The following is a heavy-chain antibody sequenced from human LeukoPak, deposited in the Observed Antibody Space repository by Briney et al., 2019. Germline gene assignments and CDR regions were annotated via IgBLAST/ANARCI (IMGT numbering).Heavy chain of an antibody. J-gene: IGHJ4*02. CDR1: GFTFSSYE. CDR2: ISSSGSTI. Sequence: GGSLRLSCAASGFTFSSYEMNWVRQAPGKGLEWVSHISSSGSTIYYADSVKGRFTISRDNAKNSLYLQMNSLRAEDTAIYYCARDERLLSFLKWGQGTLVTVSS. D-gene: IGHD3-3*01. CDR3: ARDERLLSFLK. V-gene: IGHV3-48*03.